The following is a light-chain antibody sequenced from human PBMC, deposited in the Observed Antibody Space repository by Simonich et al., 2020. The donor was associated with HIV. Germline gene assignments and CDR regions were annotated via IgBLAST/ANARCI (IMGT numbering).Light chain of an antibody. CDR3: QQYNTWPT. Sequence: EVVMTQSPATLSVSPGERATLSCRAGQSVSDNLAWYQQKPGQAPRLLIYGASTRATGIPARFSGSGSGTEFTLTISSMQSEDFAVYYCQQYNTWPTFGGGTRVEIK. J-gene: IGKJ4*01. CDR2: GAS. V-gene: IGKV3-15*01. CDR1: QSVSDN.